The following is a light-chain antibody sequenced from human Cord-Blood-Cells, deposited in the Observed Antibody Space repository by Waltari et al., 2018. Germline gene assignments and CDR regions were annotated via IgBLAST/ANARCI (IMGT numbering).Light chain of an antibody. J-gene: IGLJ1*01. V-gene: IGLV2-23*01. CDR3: CSYAGSSTYYV. Sequence: QSALTQPASVSGSPGQSITISCTGTSSDVGSYNLVSWYQQHPGKAPKLMLYEGSKRPAVVSNRFSGCKSGNTASLTSSGLQAEDEADYYCCSYAGSSTYYVFGTGTKVTVL. CDR2: EGS. CDR1: SSDVGSYNL.